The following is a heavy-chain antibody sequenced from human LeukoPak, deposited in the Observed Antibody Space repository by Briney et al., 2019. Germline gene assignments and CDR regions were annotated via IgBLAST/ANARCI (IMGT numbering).Heavy chain of an antibody. Sequence: SETLSLTCTVPGGSIRNHYWSWIRQPPGKGLEWIGYIYYSGSTNYNPSLKSRVTISVDTSKNQFSLKLSSVTAADTAVYYCARGSAVAGTVLGYYGMDVWGQGTTVTVSS. CDR1: GGSIRNHY. V-gene: IGHV4-59*11. CDR3: ARGSAVAGTVLGYYGMDV. CDR2: IYYSGST. J-gene: IGHJ6*02. D-gene: IGHD6-19*01.